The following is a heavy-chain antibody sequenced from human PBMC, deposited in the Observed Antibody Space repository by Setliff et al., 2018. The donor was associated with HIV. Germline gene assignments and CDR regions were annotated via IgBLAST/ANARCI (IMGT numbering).Heavy chain of an antibody. D-gene: IGHD6-13*01. Sequence: PSETLFPTCAVYGGSFSDTYWTWIRQPPGKGLEWVGDINHGGTTNYNPSLKGRVAISIDGSEKQFSLRLTSVTAADTSVYYCARGLRSSNWYGDKYLYSMDVWGKGTTVTVSS. CDR2: INHGGTT. CDR3: ARGLRSSNWYGDKYLYSMDV. CDR1: GGSFSDTY. V-gene: IGHV4-34*01. J-gene: IGHJ6*04.